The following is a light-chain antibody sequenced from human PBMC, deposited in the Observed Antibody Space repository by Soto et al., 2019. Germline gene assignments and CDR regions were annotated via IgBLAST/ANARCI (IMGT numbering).Light chain of an antibody. Sequence: DMQSTQSPSSLSSSVGDRVGISCRSSQTISTYLHWYQHKPGRAPRLLISDVSTLQSGVPGRFRGSGSETEFTLTITYLQPEDFATYYCQQGYSIHALTVGGGTKVDIK. CDR1: QTISTY. J-gene: IGKJ4*01. V-gene: IGKV1-39*01. CDR3: QQGYSIHALT. CDR2: DVS.